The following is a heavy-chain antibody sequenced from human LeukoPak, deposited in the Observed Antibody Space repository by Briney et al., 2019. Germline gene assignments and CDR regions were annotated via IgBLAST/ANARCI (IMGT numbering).Heavy chain of an antibody. CDR1: GFTFSSYS. Sequence: GGSLGLSCAASGFTFSSYSMNWVRQAPGKGLEWVSSISSSSSYIYYADSVKGRFTISRDNAKNSLYLQMNSLRAEDTAVYYCAKASCSGGSCYHNWFDPWGQGTLVTVSS. CDR3: AKASCSGGSCYHNWFDP. J-gene: IGHJ5*02. CDR2: ISSSSSYI. V-gene: IGHV3-21*01. D-gene: IGHD2-15*01.